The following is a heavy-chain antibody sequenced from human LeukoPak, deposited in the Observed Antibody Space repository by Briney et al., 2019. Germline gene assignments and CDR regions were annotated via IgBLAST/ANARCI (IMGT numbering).Heavy chain of an antibody. J-gene: IGHJ4*02. CDR3: ARSRGINYGDYLDY. CDR1: GYTFTSYD. CDR2: MNPNSGNT. D-gene: IGHD4-17*01. V-gene: IGHV1-8*01. Sequence: ASVKVSCKASGYTFTSYDINWVRQAPGQGLEWMGWMNPNSGNTGYAQKFQGRVTMTRNTSISTAYMELSSLRSEDTAVYYCARSRGINYGDYLDYWGQGTLVTVSS.